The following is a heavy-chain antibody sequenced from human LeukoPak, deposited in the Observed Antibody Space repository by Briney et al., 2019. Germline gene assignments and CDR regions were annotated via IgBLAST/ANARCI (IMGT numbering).Heavy chain of an antibody. J-gene: IGHJ4*02. CDR2: ISSSGSTI. Sequence: HPGGSLRLSCAASGFTFSSYEMNWVRQAPGKGLEWVSYISSSGSTIYYADSVKGRFTISRDNAKNSLYLQMNSLRAEDTAVYYCAKVRWDNSGWYYLDSWGQGTLVTVSS. CDR3: AKVRWDNSGWYYLDS. D-gene: IGHD6-19*01. V-gene: IGHV3-48*03. CDR1: GFTFSSYE.